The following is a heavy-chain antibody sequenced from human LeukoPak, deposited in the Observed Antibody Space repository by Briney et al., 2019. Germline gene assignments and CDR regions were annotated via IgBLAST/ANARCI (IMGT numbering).Heavy chain of an antibody. Sequence: SETLSLTCTVSGGSISSSSYYWGWIRQPPVKGLEWIGRIYTSGSTNYNPSLKSRVTMSVDTSKNQFSLKLSSVTAADTAVYYCARGDSGSYYVYFDYWGQGTLVTVSS. J-gene: IGHJ4*02. CDR2: IYTSGST. D-gene: IGHD1-26*01. CDR3: ARGDSGSYYVYFDY. CDR1: GGSISSSSYY. V-gene: IGHV4-39*07.